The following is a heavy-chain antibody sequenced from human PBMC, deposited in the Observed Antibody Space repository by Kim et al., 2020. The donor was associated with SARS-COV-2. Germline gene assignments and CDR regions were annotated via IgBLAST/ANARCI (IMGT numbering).Heavy chain of an antibody. D-gene: IGHD3-9*01. CDR2: ISYDGSNK. CDR1: GFTFSSYA. Sequence: GGSLRLSCAASGFTFSSYAMHWVRQAPGKGLEWVAVISYDGSNKYYADSVKGRFTISRDNSKNTLYLQMNSLRAEDTAVYYCARGRLLRYFDWPPFDYWGQGTLVTVSS. V-gene: IGHV3-30*04. J-gene: IGHJ4*02. CDR3: ARGRLLRYFDWPPFDY.